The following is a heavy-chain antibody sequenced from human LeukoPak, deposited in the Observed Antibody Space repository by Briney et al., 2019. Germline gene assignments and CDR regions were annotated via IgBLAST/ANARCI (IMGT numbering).Heavy chain of an antibody. CDR1: GGSINSRNNY. J-gene: IGHJ4*02. V-gene: IGHV4-39*01. CDR2: ISDTGTT. Sequence: SETLSLTCTISGGSINSRNNYWGWIRQPPGKGLEWIAIISDTGTTYYSPSLKSRLTISVDTSENQFSLTLSSVTAADTAVYYCARRNYPYYFDYWGQGTLVTVSS. D-gene: IGHD1-7*01. CDR3: ARRNYPYYFDY.